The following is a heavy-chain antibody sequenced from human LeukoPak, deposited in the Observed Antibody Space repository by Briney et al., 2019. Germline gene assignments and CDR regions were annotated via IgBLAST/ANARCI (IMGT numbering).Heavy chain of an antibody. CDR2: ISWNSGSI. J-gene: IGHJ3*02. CDR1: GFTFDDYA. V-gene: IGHV3-9*01. Sequence: GRSLRLSCAASGFTFDDYAMHWVRQAPGKGLEWVSGISWNSGSIGYADSVKGRFTISRDNAKNSLYLLMNSLRAEDTALYYCAKDDAFDIWGQGTMVTVSS. CDR3: AKDDAFDI.